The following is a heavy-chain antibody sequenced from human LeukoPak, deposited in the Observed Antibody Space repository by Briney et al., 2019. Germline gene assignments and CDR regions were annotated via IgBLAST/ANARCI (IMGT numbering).Heavy chain of an antibody. V-gene: IGHV3-30*18. CDR1: GFTFSSYG. CDR2: ISYDGSNR. CDR3: AKVGATTAPS. D-gene: IGHD1-26*01. J-gene: IGHJ5*02. Sequence: PGRSLRLSCAASGFTFSSYGMHWVRQAPGKGLEWVAVISYDGSNRYYADSVKGRFTISRGNSKNTLYLRMNSLRAEDTAVYYCAKVGATTAPSWGQGTLVTVSS.